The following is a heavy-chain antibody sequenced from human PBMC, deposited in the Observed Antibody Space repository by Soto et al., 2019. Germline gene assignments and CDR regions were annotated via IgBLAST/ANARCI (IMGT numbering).Heavy chain of an antibody. CDR1: GFTFSSYS. D-gene: IGHD2-15*01. V-gene: IGHV3-21*01. CDR3: ASFDSMGHVVVAATDY. Sequence: GGSLRLSCAASGFTFSSYSMNWVRQAPGKGLEWVSSISSSSSYIYYADSVKGRFTISRDNAKNSLYLQMNSLRAEDTAVYYCASFDSMGHVVVAATDYWGQGTLVTVSS. CDR2: ISSSSSYI. J-gene: IGHJ4*02.